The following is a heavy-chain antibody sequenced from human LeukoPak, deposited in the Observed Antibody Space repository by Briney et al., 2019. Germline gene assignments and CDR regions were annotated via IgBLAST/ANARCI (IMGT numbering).Heavy chain of an antibody. J-gene: IGHJ6*03. CDR3: SRGSGSYHYYYYMDV. Sequence: GGCLRLSCAASGFTFSSYAVHWVRQAPGKGLEYVSGISSNGGSTYYANSLKGRFTISRDNSKNTLYLQMGSLRAEDMAVYYCSRGSGSYHYYYYMDVWGKGTTVTVSS. D-gene: IGHD1-26*01. CDR1: GFTFSSYA. CDR2: ISSNGGST. V-gene: IGHV3-64*01.